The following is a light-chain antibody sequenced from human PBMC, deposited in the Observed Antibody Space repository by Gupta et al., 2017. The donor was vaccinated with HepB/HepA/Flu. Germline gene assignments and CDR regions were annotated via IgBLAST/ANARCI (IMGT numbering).Light chain of an antibody. J-gene: IGKJ4*01. CDR1: QIIATY. V-gene: IGKV3-11*01. CDR3: HHRINWPIT. Sequence: EVVLTQSPATLSLSPGERATLSCRASQIIATYLAWYQQKPGQAPRLLIYDASNRDAGIPARFSGSGSGTDFTLTISSLEPEDFGVYYCHHRINWPITFGGGTKVEIK. CDR2: DAS.